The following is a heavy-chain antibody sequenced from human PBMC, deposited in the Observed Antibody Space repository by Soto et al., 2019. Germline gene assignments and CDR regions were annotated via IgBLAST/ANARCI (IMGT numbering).Heavy chain of an antibody. J-gene: IGHJ4*02. CDR3: AREWFGEYYYFDY. CDR2: IWYDGSNK. D-gene: IGHD3-10*01. CDR1: GFTFSSYG. V-gene: IGHV3-33*01. Sequence: QVQLVESGGGGVQPGRSLRLSCAASGFTFSSYGMHWVRQAPGKGLEWVAVIWYDGSNKYYADSVKGRFTISRDNSKNTLYLQMNSLRAEDTAVYYCAREWFGEYYYFDYWGQGTLVTVSS.